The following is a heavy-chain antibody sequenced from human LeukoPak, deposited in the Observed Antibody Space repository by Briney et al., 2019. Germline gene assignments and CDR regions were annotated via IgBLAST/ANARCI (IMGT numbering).Heavy chain of an antibody. Sequence: GGSLRLSCAAYGFTFSNYNMNWVRQAPGKGLEWVSYISSSGSTIYYADSVKGRFTVSRDNAKNSLYLQMNSLRADDTAVYYCARETYMDVWGKGTTVTVSS. J-gene: IGHJ6*03. V-gene: IGHV3-48*01. CDR2: ISSSGSTI. CDR1: GFTFSNYN. CDR3: ARETYMDV.